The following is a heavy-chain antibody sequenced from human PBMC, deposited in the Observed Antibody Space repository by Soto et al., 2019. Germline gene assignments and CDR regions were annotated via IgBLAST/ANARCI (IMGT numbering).Heavy chain of an antibody. D-gene: IGHD3-10*01. CDR3: ARERGVLSEAFDI. Sequence: PSQTLSLTCAISGDSVSSNSAAWNWLRQSPSRGLEWLGRTYYRSKWYNDYVVSVKSRITINPDTSKNQFSLQLNSVTPEDTAVYYRARERGVLSEAFDIWGQGTVVTVSS. CDR1: GDSVSSNSAA. CDR2: TYYRSKWYN. V-gene: IGHV6-1*01. J-gene: IGHJ3*02.